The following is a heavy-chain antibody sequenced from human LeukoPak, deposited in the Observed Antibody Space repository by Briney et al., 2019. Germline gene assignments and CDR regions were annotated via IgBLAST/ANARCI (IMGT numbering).Heavy chain of an antibody. CDR3: ARDASPGYFDL. D-gene: IGHD2-15*01. CDR2: ITNDGSAT. J-gene: IGHJ2*01. V-gene: IGHV3-74*01. Sequence: GRSLRLSCAASGFTFSGYAMHWVRQAPGKGLAWVSRITNDGSATDYADSVKGRFTISRDNAENTLYLHMNSLTDEDTAVYYCARDASPGYFDLWGRGTLVTVS. CDR1: GFTFSGYA.